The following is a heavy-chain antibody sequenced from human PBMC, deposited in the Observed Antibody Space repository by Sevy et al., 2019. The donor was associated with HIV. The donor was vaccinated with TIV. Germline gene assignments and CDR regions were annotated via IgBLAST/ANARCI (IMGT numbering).Heavy chain of an antibody. V-gene: IGHV3-11*01. CDR3: ASLYFYGMDV. Sequence: GGSLRLSCAASGFTFSDYFMTWIRQAPGKGLEWVPYISSSGRTTYYADAVEGRFTISRDNTKNSLYLLMNSLRAEDTAVYYCASLYFYGMDVWGQGTTVTVSS. CDR2: ISSSGRTT. CDR1: GFTFSDYF. J-gene: IGHJ6*02.